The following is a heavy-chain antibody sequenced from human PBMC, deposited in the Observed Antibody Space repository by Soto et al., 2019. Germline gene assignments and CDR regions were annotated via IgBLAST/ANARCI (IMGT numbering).Heavy chain of an antibody. Sequence: QVQLVQSGAEVKKPGSSVKVSCKASGGTFSSYAISWVRQAPGQGREWMGGIIPIFGTANYAQKFQGRVTITADESTSTAYMELSSLRSEDTAVYYCARDIYCSGGSCYSGAFDIWGQGTMVTVSS. CDR3: ARDIYCSGGSCYSGAFDI. CDR2: IIPIFGTA. D-gene: IGHD2-15*01. V-gene: IGHV1-69*01. J-gene: IGHJ3*02. CDR1: GGTFSSYA.